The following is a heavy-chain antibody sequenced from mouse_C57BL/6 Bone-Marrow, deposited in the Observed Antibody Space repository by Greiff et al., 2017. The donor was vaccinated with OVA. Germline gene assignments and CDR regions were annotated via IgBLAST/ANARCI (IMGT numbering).Heavy chain of an antibody. Sequence: QVQLKESGAELVRPGASVKLSCKASGYTFTDYYINWVKQRPGQGLEWIARIYPGSGNTYYNEKFKGKATLTAEKSSSTAYMQLSSLTSEDSAVYFCATDYDYFDYWGQGTTLTVSS. CDR3: ATDYDYFDY. CDR1: GYTFTDYY. J-gene: IGHJ2*01. CDR2: IYPGSGNT. D-gene: IGHD2-4*01. V-gene: IGHV1-76*01.